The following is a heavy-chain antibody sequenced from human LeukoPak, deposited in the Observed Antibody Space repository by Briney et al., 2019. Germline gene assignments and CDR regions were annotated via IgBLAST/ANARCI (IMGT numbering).Heavy chain of an antibody. CDR1: GFTLSNYA. J-gene: IGHJ4*02. CDR3: AKDVLPLGYCSGGSCYQLGY. Sequence: GGSLRLSCAASGFTLSNYAMSWVRQAPGKGLEWVSAISGSGGSTFYADSVKGRFTISRDNSKNTLYLQMNSLRAEDAAVYYCAKDVLPLGYCSGGSCYQLGYWGQGTLVTVSS. CDR2: ISGSGGST. D-gene: IGHD2-15*01. V-gene: IGHV3-23*01.